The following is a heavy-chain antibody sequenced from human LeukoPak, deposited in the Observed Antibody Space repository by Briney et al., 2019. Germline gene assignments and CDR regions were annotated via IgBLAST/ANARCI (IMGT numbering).Heavy chain of an antibody. CDR3: ARGTVGQAFDI. J-gene: IGHJ3*02. Sequence: SQTLSLTCTVSGGSISSGSYYWSWLRQPAGKGLEWIGRIYTSGSTNYNPSLKSRVTISVDTSKNQFSLKLSSVTAADTAVYYCARGTVGQAFDIWGQGTMVTVSS. V-gene: IGHV4-61*02. D-gene: IGHD1-1*01. CDR1: GGSISSGSYY. CDR2: IYTSGST.